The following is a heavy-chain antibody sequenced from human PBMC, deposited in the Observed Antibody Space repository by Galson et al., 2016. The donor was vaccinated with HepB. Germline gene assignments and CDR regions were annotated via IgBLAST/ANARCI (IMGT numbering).Heavy chain of an antibody. D-gene: IGHD3-16*01. CDR2: IIPLFGAT. CDR1: GGTFSNFA. J-gene: IGHJ4*02. Sequence: SVKVSCKASGGTFSNFAISWLRQAPGQGLEWMGGIIPLFGATNYAQKFQGRLTFTRDTSASTAYMEMSSLSSEDTAVYFCAKDITEALDWGTYHTAGYYLDFWGQGTLVTVSS. CDR3: AKDITEALDWGTYHTAGYYLDF. V-gene: IGHV1-69*05.